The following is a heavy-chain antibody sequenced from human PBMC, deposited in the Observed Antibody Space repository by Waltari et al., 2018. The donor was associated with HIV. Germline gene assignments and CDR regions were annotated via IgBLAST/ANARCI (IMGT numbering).Heavy chain of an antibody. CDR1: GYTFTGYY. V-gene: IGHV1-2*02. Sequence: QVQLVQSGAEVKKPGASVKVSCKASGYTFTGYYMHWVRQAPGQGLEGMGWINPHSGGTNYAQKFQGRVTMTRDTSISTAYMELSRLRSDDTAVYYCARAYSGSYLLIWGQGTMVTVSS. CDR3: ARAYSGSYLLI. D-gene: IGHD1-26*01. J-gene: IGHJ3*02. CDR2: INPHSGGT.